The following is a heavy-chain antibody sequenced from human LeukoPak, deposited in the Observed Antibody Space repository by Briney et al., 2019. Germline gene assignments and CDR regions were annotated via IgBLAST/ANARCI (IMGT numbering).Heavy chain of an antibody. CDR2: ISAYNGNT. D-gene: IGHD3-22*01. J-gene: IGHJ4*02. CDR3: GRGPASGGYDY. CDR1: GYTFTSYG. Sequence: ASVKVSCKASGYTFTSYGISWVRQAPGQGLEWMGWISAYNGNTNYAQKLQGRVTMTTDTSTSTAYMELNRLTSDDTAVYYCGRGPASGGYDYWGQGTLVTVSS. V-gene: IGHV1-18*01.